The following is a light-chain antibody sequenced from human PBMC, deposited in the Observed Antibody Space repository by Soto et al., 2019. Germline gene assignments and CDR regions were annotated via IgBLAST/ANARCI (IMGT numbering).Light chain of an antibody. CDR1: QSISSW. CDR3: QQYNSYPPT. Sequence: DIPMTQSPSTLSASVGDRVTITCRASQSISSWLAWYQQKPGKAPKLLIYKASSLESGVPSRFSGSGSGTEFPLTISSLQPDDFATYYCQQYNSYPPTFGGGTKVEIK. V-gene: IGKV1-5*03. CDR2: KAS. J-gene: IGKJ4*01.